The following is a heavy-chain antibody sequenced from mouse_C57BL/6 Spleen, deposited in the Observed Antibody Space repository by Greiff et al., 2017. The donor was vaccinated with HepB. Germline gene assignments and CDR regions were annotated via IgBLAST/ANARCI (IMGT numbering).Heavy chain of an antibody. CDR3: ARNEAYYKAWFAY. Sequence: QVQLKESGPGLVQPSQSLSITCTVSGFSLTSYGVHWVRQSPGKGLEWLGVIWSGGSTDYNAAFISRLSISKDNSKSQVFFKMNSLQADDTAIYYCARNEAYYKAWFAYWGQGTLVTVSA. V-gene: IGHV2-2*01. J-gene: IGHJ3*01. CDR2: IWSGGST. CDR1: GFSLTSYG. D-gene: IGHD2-12*01.